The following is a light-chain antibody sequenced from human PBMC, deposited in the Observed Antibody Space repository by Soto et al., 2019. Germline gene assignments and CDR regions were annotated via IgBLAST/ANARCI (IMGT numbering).Light chain of an antibody. J-gene: IGLJ2*01. CDR2: SNN. Sequence: QSVLTQPPSASGTPGQRVTISCSGSSSNIGSNTVNWYQQLPGTAPKLLIYSNNQRPSAGPDRFFCSKYCISASLAISGRQSDEEADDYCAAWDDSLNGYVVFGTGTKLTVL. V-gene: IGLV1-44*01. CDR3: AAWDDSLNGYVV. CDR1: SSNIGSNT.